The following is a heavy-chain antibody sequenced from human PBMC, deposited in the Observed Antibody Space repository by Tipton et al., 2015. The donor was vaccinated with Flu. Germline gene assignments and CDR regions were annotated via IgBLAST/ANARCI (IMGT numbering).Heavy chain of an antibody. J-gene: IGHJ4*02. CDR3: AKDQGGANYDFWSGYLTGSFDY. V-gene: IGHV3-30*18. Sequence: SLRLSCAASGFTFSSYGMHWVRQAPGKGLEWVAVISYDGSNKYYADSVKGRFTISRDNSKNTLYLQMNSLRAEDTAVYYCAKDQGGANYDFWSGYLTGSFDYWGQGTLVTVSS. CDR1: GFTFSSYG. CDR2: ISYDGSNK. D-gene: IGHD3-3*01.